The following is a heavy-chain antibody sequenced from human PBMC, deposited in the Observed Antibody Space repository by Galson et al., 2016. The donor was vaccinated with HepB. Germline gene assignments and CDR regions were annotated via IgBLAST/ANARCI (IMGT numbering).Heavy chain of an antibody. V-gene: IGHV6-1*01. J-gene: IGHJ4*02. D-gene: IGHD5-24*01. CDR1: GDSVSSKDAA. Sequence: CAISGDSVSSKDAAWNWIRQSPSRGLEWLGRTYYRSKWYSNYAVSMKGRITINADTSKNQISLQLNSVTPEDTAVYYCARDRATWDGQNTGSFDYWGQGSLVTVSS. CDR2: TYYRSKWYS. CDR3: ARDRATWDGQNTGSFDY.